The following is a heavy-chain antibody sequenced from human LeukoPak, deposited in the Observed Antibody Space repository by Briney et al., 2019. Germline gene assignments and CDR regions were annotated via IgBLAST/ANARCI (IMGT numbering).Heavy chain of an antibody. D-gene: IGHD3-22*01. CDR2: IYYSGST. V-gene: IGHV4-59*01. CDR1: GGSISSYY. J-gene: IGHJ4*02. Sequence: SETLSLTCTVSGGSISSYYWSWIRQPPGKGLEWIGYIYYSGSTNYNPSLKSRATISVDTSKNQFSLKLSSVTAADTAVYYCARGQYYYDSSGYSMNFDYWGQGTLVTVSS. CDR3: ARGQYYYDSSGYSMNFDY.